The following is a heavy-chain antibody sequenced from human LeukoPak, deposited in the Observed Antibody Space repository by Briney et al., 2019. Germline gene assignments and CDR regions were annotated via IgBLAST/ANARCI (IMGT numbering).Heavy chain of an antibody. CDR2: MYHSGSA. D-gene: IGHD3-3*01. J-gene: IGHJ4*02. V-gene: IGHV4-38-2*01. CDR1: GYSINTDYY. CDR3: ARGGVVMAVYVDY. Sequence: SETLSLTCDVSGYSINTDYYWGWIRQPPGRGLEWIASMYHSGSAYYNPSLKSRVTISVDTSKNQLSLNLRLVTAADTAVYYCARGGVVMAVYVDYWGQGTLVTVSS.